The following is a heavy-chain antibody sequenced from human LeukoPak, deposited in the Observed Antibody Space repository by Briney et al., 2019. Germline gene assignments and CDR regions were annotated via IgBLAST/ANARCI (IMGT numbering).Heavy chain of an antibody. CDR2: IYYSGST. CDR3: ARDLWFGDLHGFDP. J-gene: IGHJ5*02. D-gene: IGHD3-10*01. Sequence: SETLSFTCTVSGGSISSYYWSWIRQPPGKGLEWIGYIYYSGSTNYNPSLKSRVTISVDTSKNQFSLKLSSVTAADTAVYYCARDLWFGDLHGFDPWGQGTLVTVSS. CDR1: GGSISSYY. V-gene: IGHV4-59*01.